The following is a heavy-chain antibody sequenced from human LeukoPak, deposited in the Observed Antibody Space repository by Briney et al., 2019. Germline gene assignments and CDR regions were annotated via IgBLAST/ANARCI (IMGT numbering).Heavy chain of an antibody. Sequence: ASVKVSCKASGYSFINYGISWVRQARGQGLEGMGWTSGDNVNTYYAQKFLGRVIMTTETSTTTAYMELRSLRPDDTAVYYCVRDWEWKAARNLFDPWGQGTRVTVSS. J-gene: IGHJ5*02. V-gene: IGHV1-18*01. CDR3: VRDWEWKAARNLFDP. CDR2: TSGDNVNT. D-gene: IGHD6-6*01. CDR1: GYSFINYG.